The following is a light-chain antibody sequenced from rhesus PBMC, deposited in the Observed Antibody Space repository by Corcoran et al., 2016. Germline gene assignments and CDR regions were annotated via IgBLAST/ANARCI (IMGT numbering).Light chain of an antibody. CDR3: LQSSNWPFT. V-gene: IGKV3-24*04. CDR1: QSVSSY. CDR2: GAS. J-gene: IGKJ3*01. Sequence: EIVMTQSPATLALSPGERATLSCRASQSVSSYLAWYQQKPGQAPRLLISGASSRATGIPDRFSGSGSGTECTLTISSLEPEDVGVYFCLQSSNWPFTFGPGTKLDIK.